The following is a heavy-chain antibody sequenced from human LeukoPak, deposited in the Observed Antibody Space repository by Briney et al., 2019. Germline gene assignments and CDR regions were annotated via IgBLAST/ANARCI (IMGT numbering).Heavy chain of an antibody. CDR2: ISAYNGNT. D-gene: IGHD5-12*01. CDR1: GYTFTSYG. J-gene: IGHJ4*02. Sequence: ASVEVSCKASGYTFTSYGISWVRQAPGQGLEWMGWISAYNGNTNYAQKLQGRVTMTTDTSTSTAYMELRSLRSDDTAVYYCARDNSAGGYDAPGYFDYRGQGTLVTVSS. CDR3: ARDNSAGGYDAPGYFDY. V-gene: IGHV1-18*04.